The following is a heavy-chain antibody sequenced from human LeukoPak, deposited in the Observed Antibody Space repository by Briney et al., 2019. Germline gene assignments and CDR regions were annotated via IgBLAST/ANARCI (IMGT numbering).Heavy chain of an antibody. CDR1: GFTFSSYA. CDR3: AKVVIGDCVFDAFDI. CDR2: MSGSGVST. Sequence: GGSLRLSCAASGFTFSSYAMSWVRQAPGKGLEWVSSMSGSGVSTYYADSVKGRFTISRDNSENTLYLQMNSLRAEDTAVYYCAKVVIGDCVFDAFDIWGQGTMVTVSS. V-gene: IGHV3-23*01. J-gene: IGHJ3*02. D-gene: IGHD2-21*02.